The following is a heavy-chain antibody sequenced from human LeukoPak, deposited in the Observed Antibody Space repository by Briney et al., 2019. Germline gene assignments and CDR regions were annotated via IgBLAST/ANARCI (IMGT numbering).Heavy chain of an antibody. CDR1: GFTFSSYW. J-gene: IGHJ4*02. D-gene: IGHD6-19*01. Sequence: GGSLRLSCAASGFTFSSYWMNWARQAPGKGLEWVASINHNGNVNYYVDSVKGRFTISRDNAKNSLYLQMSNLRAEDTAVYFCAILIAVAGMGFDYWGQGTLVTVSS. CDR3: AILIAVAGMGFDY. CDR2: INHNGNVN. V-gene: IGHV3-7*03.